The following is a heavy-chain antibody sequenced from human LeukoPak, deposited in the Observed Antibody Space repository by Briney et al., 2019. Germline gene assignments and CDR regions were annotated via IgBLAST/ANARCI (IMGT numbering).Heavy chain of an antibody. CDR3: ARGLYYEQQLVTDSGWFDP. J-gene: IGHJ5*02. V-gene: IGHV1-2*02. D-gene: IGHD6-13*01. Sequence: ASVKVSCKASGYTFTGYYMHWVRQAPGQGLELMGWINPNSGGTNYAQKFQGRVTRTRDTSISTAYMELSRLRSDDTAVYYCARGLYYEQQLVTDSGWFDPWGQGTLVTVSS. CDR1: GYTFTGYY. CDR2: INPNSGGT.